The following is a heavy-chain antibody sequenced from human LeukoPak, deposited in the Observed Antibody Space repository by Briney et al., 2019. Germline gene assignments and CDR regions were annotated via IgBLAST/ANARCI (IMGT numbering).Heavy chain of an antibody. CDR2: IYSGGST. Sequence: GGSLRLSCAASGFTVSSNYMSWVRQAPGKGLEWVSVIYSGGSTYYADSVKGRFTISRDNSKNTLYLQMNSLRAEDTAVYYCARSYYYDSSGLSDYWGQGTLVTVSS. D-gene: IGHD3-22*01. CDR1: GFTVSSNY. J-gene: IGHJ4*02. CDR3: ARSYYYDSSGLSDY. V-gene: IGHV3-66*02.